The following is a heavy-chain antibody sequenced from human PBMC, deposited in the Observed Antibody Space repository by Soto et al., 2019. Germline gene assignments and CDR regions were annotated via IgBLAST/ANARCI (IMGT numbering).Heavy chain of an antibody. J-gene: IGHJ6*02. Sequence: GESLKISCKGSGYSFTSYWISWVRQMPGKGLEWMGRIDASDSYTNYSPSFQGHVTISADKSISTAYLQWSSLKASDTAMYYCARHSGEYYYYYYGMDVWGQGTTVTVSS. CDR1: GYSFTSYW. D-gene: IGHD3-16*01. CDR3: ARHSGEYYYYYYGMDV. V-gene: IGHV5-10-1*01. CDR2: IDASDSYT.